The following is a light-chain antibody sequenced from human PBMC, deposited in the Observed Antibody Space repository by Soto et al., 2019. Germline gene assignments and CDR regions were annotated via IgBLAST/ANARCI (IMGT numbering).Light chain of an antibody. CDR2: GAS. V-gene: IGKV3-15*01. J-gene: IGKJ1*01. CDR1: QTVHTN. Sequence: ETVMTQSPATLSVSPGDRVTLSCSASQTVHTNLAWFQQKPGQAPKLLIYGASTRDTGVPARFTGSGSGTEFTLTISSLQSEDFAVYFCQQYNNWPPWTFGQGTKVEI. CDR3: QQYNNWPPWT.